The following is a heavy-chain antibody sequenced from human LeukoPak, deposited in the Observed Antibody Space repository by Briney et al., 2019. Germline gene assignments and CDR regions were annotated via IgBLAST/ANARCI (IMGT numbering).Heavy chain of an antibody. V-gene: IGHV4-34*01. CDR3: ARGLTYYYDSSGYYTRRYWYFDL. Sequence: PSETLSLTCAVYGGSFSGYYWSWIRQPPGKGLEWIGEINHSGSTNYNPSLKSRVTISVDTSKNQSSLTLSSVTAADTAVYYCARGLTYYYDSSGYYTRRYWYFDLWGRGTLVTVSS. CDR1: GGSFSGYY. J-gene: IGHJ2*01. D-gene: IGHD3-22*01. CDR2: INHSGST.